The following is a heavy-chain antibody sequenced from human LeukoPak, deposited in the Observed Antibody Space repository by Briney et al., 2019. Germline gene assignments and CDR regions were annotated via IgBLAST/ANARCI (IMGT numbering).Heavy chain of an antibody. J-gene: IGHJ6*03. V-gene: IGHV3-9*01. CDR3: AKDKYVKQQLVPRRSFFYYYYMDV. CDR1: GFTFDDYA. CDR2: ISWNSGSI. D-gene: IGHD6-13*01. Sequence: GRSLRLSCAASGFTFDDYAMHWVRQAPGKGLEWVSGISWNSGSIGYADSVKGRFTISRDNAKNSLYLQMNSLRAEDTALYYCAKDKYVKQQLVPRRSFFYYYYMDVWGKGTTVTVSS.